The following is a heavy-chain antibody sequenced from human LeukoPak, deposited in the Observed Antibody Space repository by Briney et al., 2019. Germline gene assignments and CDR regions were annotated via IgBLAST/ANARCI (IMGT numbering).Heavy chain of an antibody. J-gene: IGHJ4*02. CDR1: GFTFSSYA. CDR3: AKSRGESRGASNY. D-gene: IGHD1-26*01. V-gene: IGHV3-23*01. CDR2: ISGSGDTT. Sequence: GGSLRLSCAASGFTFSSYAMSWVRQAPGKGLEWVSFISGSGDTTYYADSVKGRFTISRDSSKNTLYLQMNSLRAEDTAVYYCAKSRGESRGASNYWGQGTLVTVSS.